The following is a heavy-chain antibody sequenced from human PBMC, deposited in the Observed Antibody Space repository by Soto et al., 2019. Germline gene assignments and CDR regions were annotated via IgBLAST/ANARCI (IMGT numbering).Heavy chain of an antibody. CDR1: VCSISSYY. CDR2: IYYSGST. D-gene: IGHD1-26*01. Sequence: SETLSLTCTFSVCSISSYYCSLIRQPPGKGLEWIGYIYYSGSTNYNPSLKSRVTISVDTSKNQFSLKLSSVTAADTAVYYCARAIGITNWSDQWGQGNMVTVSS. V-gene: IGHV4-59*01. J-gene: IGHJ5*02. CDR3: ARAIGITNWSDQ.